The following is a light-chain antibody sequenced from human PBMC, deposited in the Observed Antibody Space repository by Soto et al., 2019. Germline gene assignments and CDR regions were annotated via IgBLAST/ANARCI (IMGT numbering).Light chain of an antibody. CDR2: GAS. Sequence: EIVLTQSPGTLSLSPGERATLSCRASQSVSSSYLAWYQQKPGQAPRLLIYGASSRATGIPDRFSGSGSGTDFTXTISRLEPEDFAVYYCQHYGSSPFTFGPGTKVDIK. CDR1: QSVSSSY. V-gene: IGKV3-20*01. J-gene: IGKJ3*01. CDR3: QHYGSSPFT.